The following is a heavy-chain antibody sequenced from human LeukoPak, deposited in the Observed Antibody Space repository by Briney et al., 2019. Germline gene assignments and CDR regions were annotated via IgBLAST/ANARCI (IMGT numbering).Heavy chain of an antibody. V-gene: IGHV5-51*01. Sequence: NTGESLKISCKCSGYSFTTYWIVWVRQMPGKGLEWMGIIYPGDSDTRYRPSFQGQVTISAAKFISTASVQWSSLEASDTAMYYCARNRAPAAGYDAFDIWGQGTMVTVSS. CDR1: GYSFTTYW. J-gene: IGHJ3*02. CDR3: ARNRAPAAGYDAFDI. CDR2: IYPGDSDT. D-gene: IGHD6-13*01.